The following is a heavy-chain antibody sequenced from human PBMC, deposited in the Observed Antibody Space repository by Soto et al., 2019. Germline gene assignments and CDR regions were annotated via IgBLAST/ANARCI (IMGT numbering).Heavy chain of an antibody. D-gene: IGHD6-19*01. CDR2: IIPILGIA. J-gene: IGHJ4*02. V-gene: IGHV1-69*02. Sequence: SVKVSCKASGGTFSSYTISWVRQAPGQGLEWMGTIIPILGIADYAQKLQGRVTITADESTSTASMELSSLRSEDTAVYYCARPKGSYSSGYYYFDYWGQGTLVTVSS. CDR1: GGTFSSYT. CDR3: ARPKGSYSSGYYYFDY.